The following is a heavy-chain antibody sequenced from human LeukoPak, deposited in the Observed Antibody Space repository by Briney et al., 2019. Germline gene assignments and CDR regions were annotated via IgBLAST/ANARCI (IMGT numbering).Heavy chain of an antibody. CDR2: IWYDGSNK. D-gene: IGHD4-23*01. J-gene: IGHJ4*02. CDR3: AKDDGGNSVWYFDY. Sequence: PGGSLRLSCAASGFTFSSYGMHWVRQAPGKGLEWVAVIWYDGSNKYYADSVKGRFTISRDNSKNTLYLQMNSLRAEDTAVYYCAKDDGGNSVWYFDYWGQGTLVTVSS. V-gene: IGHV3-33*06. CDR1: GFTFSSYG.